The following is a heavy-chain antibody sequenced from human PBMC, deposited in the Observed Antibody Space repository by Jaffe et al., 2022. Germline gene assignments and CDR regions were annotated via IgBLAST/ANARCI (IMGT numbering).Heavy chain of an antibody. J-gene: IGHJ4*02. V-gene: IGHV2-70*01. D-gene: IGHD6-19*01. CDR2: IDWDDDK. CDR1: GFSLSTSGMC. CDR3: ALSAVAGTRRGTFDY. Sequence: QVTLRESGPALVKPTQTLTLTCTFSGFSLSTSGMCVSWIRQPPGKALEWLALIDWDDDKYYSTSLKTRLTISKDTSKNQVVLTMTNMDPVDTATYYCALSAVAGTRRGTFDYWGQGTLVTVSS.